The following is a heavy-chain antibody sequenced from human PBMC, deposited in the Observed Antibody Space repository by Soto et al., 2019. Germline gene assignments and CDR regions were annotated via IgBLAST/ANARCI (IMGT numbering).Heavy chain of an antibody. D-gene: IGHD3-22*01. CDR2: IKSKTDGGTT. CDR3: TCDYYDSSGYYVDY. J-gene: IGHJ4*02. V-gene: IGHV3-15*07. Sequence: EVQLVESGGGLVKPGGSLRLSCAASGFTFSNAWMNWVRQAPGKGLEWVGRIKSKTDGGTTDYAAPVKGRFTISRDDSKNTLYLQMNSLKTEYTAVYYCTCDYYDSSGYYVDYWGQGTLVTVSS. CDR1: GFTFSNAW.